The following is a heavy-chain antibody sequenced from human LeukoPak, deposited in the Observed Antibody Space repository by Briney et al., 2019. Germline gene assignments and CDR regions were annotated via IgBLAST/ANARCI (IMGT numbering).Heavy chain of an antibody. CDR2: IRYDGSNK. CDR3: AKDQRREIVVVVAATPSYFDY. D-gene: IGHD2-15*01. J-gene: IGHJ4*02. Sequence: GGSLRLSCAASGFTFSSYGMHWVRQAAGKGLEWEAFIRYDGSNKYYADSVKSRFTISRDNSKNTLYLQMNSLRAEDTAVYYCAKDQRREIVVVVAATPSYFDYWGQGTLVTVSS. CDR1: GFTFSSYG. V-gene: IGHV3-30*02.